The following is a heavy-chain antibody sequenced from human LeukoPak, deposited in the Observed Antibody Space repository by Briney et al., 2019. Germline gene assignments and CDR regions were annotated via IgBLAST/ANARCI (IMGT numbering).Heavy chain of an antibody. CDR3: AGSGSGYFDY. J-gene: IGHJ4*02. Sequence: PGGSLRLSCAASGITLSVYWMSWVRQAPGKGLEWVANIKQDGSEKYYRDSVQGRFTIPRDNAKNSLYLQMNSLRAEDTAVYYCAGSGSGYFDYWGQGSLVTVSS. CDR2: IKQDGSEK. V-gene: IGHV3-7*01. CDR1: GITLSVYW.